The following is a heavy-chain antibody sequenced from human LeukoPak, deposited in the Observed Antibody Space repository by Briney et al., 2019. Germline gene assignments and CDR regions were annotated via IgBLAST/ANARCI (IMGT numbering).Heavy chain of an antibody. V-gene: IGHV4-59*01. CDR1: GVSISSYY. Sequence: SETLSLTCTVSGVSISSYYWSWIRQPPGKGLEWIGYIYYSGSTNFNPSLKSRVTMSVDTSKNQFSLKLTSVTAADTAVYYCARTDTFFDHGAQGTLVTVSS. CDR2: IYYSGST. CDR3: ARTDTFFDH. J-gene: IGHJ4*02.